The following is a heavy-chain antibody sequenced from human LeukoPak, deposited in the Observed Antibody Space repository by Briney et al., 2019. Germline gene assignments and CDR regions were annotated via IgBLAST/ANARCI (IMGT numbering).Heavy chain of an antibody. J-gene: IGHJ5*02. V-gene: IGHV3-15*01. D-gene: IGHD3-16*01. Sequence: PGGSLRLSCAASGLTFSNAWMSWVRQAPGKGLEWVGHIKSKTDSGTTDYAAPVKDRFSISRDDSKNTLFLQMNSLKIEDTAVYYCTIAVVGVTVWFDPWGQGTLVTVSS. CDR3: TIAVVGVTVWFDP. CDR1: GLTFSNAW. CDR2: IKSKTDSGTT.